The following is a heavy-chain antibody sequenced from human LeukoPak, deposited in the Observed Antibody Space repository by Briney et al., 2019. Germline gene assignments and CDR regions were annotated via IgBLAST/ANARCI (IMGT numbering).Heavy chain of an antibody. CDR1: GYTFTSYG. CDR3: ARDDYRAYYYYGMDV. Sequence: ASVKVSCKASGYTFTSYGISWVRQAPGQGLEWMGWISAYNGNTNYAQKLQGRVTMTTDTSTSTAYKELRSLRSDDTAVYYCARDDYRAYYYYGMDVWGQGTTVTVSS. V-gene: IGHV1-18*01. D-gene: IGHD4-11*01. CDR2: ISAYNGNT. J-gene: IGHJ6*02.